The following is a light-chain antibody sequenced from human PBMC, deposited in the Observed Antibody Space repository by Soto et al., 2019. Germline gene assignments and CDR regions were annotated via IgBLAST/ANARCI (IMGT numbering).Light chain of an antibody. J-gene: IGLJ2*01. CDR2: EVT. V-gene: IGLV2-14*01. CDR3: SSYSTTTSPHVL. Sequence: QSALAQPASVSGSSGQSITISCTGTRSDIGRYNYVSWYQQHPGEAPKLLIYEVTYRPSGVSARFSGSKSGSTASLTISGLQAEDEADYYCSSYSTTTSPHVLFGGGTKLTVL. CDR1: RSDIGRYNY.